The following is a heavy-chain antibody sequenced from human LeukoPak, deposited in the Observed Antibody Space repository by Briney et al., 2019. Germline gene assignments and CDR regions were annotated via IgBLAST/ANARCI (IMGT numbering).Heavy chain of an antibody. CDR3: ARDYYDSRGEAFDI. CDR2: IFYVGSN. Sequence: SETLSLTCTVSGDSIGSHYWSWIRQPPGKGLEWIGYIFYVGSNNYNPSLKSRVTISVDTSKNQFSLKLNSVTAADTAVYYCARDYYDSRGEAFDIWGQGTMVTVSS. CDR1: GDSIGSHY. D-gene: IGHD3-22*01. V-gene: IGHV4-59*11. J-gene: IGHJ3*02.